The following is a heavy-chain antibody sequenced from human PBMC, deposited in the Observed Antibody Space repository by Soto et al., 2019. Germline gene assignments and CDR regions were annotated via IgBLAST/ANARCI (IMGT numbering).Heavy chain of an antibody. CDR2: INPNSGGT. CDR1: GYTFTGYY. Sequence: ASVKVSFKASGYTFTGYYMHWLRQAPGQGLEWMGWINPNSGGTNYAQKFQGRVTMTRDTSISTAYMELSRLRSDDTAVYYCARDRHDVPEYWGQGTLVTVSS. D-gene: IGHD2-2*01. CDR3: ARDRHDVPEY. J-gene: IGHJ4*02. V-gene: IGHV1-2*02.